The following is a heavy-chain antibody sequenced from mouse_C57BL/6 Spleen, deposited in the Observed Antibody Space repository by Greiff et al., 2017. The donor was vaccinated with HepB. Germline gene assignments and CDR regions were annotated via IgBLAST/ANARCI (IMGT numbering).Heavy chain of an antibody. CDR2: IYPGSGNT. CDR3: ARRYDYDSYYFDY. D-gene: IGHD2-4*01. V-gene: IGHV1-66*01. Sequence: QVHVKQSGPELVKPGASVKISCKASGYSFTSYYIHWVKQRPGQGLEWIGWIYPGSGNTKYNEKFKGKATLTADTSSSTAYMQLSSLTSEDSAVYYCARRYDYDSYYFDYWGQGTTLTVSS. CDR1: GYSFTSYY. J-gene: IGHJ2*01.